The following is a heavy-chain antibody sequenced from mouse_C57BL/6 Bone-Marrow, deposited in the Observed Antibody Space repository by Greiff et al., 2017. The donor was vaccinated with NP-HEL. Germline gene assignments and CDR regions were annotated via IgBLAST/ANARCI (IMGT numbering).Heavy chain of an antibody. CDR1: GYTFTSYW. CDR2: IYPGSGST. CDR3: ARTDDYDGYFDY. Sequence: VQLQQPGAELVKPGASVKMSCKASGYTFTSYWITWVKQRPGQGLEWIGDIYPGSGSTNYNEKFKSKATLTVDTSSSTAYMQLSSLTSEDSAVYYCARTDDYDGYFDYWGQGTTLTVSS. D-gene: IGHD2-4*01. V-gene: IGHV1-55*01. J-gene: IGHJ2*01.